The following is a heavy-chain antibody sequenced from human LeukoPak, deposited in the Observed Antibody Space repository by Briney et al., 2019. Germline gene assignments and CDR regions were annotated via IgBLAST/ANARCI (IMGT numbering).Heavy chain of an antibody. CDR2: SYYSGST. J-gene: IGHJ6*02. D-gene: IGHD6-19*01. Sequence: SETLSLPCTVSGGYVNRQHWSWIRQPPGKGLEWIGYSYYSGSTKYSPSLKSRVTISVDMSKNQFSLKLSSVTVVDTAVYYCARVKGMAVKSTWWYYYVLDVWGQGTTVTVSS. CDR1: GGYVNRQH. CDR3: ARVKGMAVKSTWWYYYVLDV. V-gene: IGHV4-59*02.